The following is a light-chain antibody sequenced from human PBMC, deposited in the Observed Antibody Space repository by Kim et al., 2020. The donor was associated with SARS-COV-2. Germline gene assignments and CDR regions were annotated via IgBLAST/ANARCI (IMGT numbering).Light chain of an antibody. J-gene: IGLJ3*02. V-gene: IGLV1-44*01. Sequence: GQRVTISCSGSSSNIGRNTVNWYHQFPGTAPKRLIYNNNPRPPGVPDGFPGSKSGPSAPLAISSPQSEDEDDDYCATSEDSLNGRVFGGGTQLTVL. CDR3: ATSEDSLNGRV. CDR2: NNN. CDR1: SSNIGRNT.